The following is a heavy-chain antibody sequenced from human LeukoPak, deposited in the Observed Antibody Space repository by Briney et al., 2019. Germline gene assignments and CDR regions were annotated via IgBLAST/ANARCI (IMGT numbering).Heavy chain of an antibody. CDR1: GLTLSSYE. Sequence: GGSLRLSCAAPGLTLSSYEMNWVRQAPGKGLEWVSYISGSGSTIYYADSVKGRFTISRDNAKNSLYLQMNNLRAEDTAVYYCARGPYGDYAYYFDYWGQGTLVTVSS. CDR2: ISGSGSTI. V-gene: IGHV3-48*03. D-gene: IGHD4-17*01. CDR3: ARGPYGDYAYYFDY. J-gene: IGHJ4*02.